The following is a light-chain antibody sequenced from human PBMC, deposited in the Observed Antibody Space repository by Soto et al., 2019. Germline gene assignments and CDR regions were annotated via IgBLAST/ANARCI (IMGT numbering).Light chain of an antibody. V-gene: IGLV1-40*01. CDR3: SSYAGSNMGV. Sequence: QSVLTQPPSVSGAPGQRVTISCTGSSSNIGAGYDVHWYQQLPGTAPKLIIYEVSQRPSGVPDRFSASKSGDTASLTVSGLRAEDEADYYCSSYAGSNMGVFGSGTKVTVL. CDR2: EVS. J-gene: IGLJ1*01. CDR1: SSNIGAGYD.